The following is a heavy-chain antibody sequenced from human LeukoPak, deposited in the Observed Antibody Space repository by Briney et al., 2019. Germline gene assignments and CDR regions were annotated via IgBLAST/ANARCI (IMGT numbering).Heavy chain of an antibody. Sequence: GRSLRLSCAASGLTLSNYAMHWVRQAPGKGLEWVTNISFDGRNTHYVDSVKGRFTISRDNSKNTLYLQMSSLRPEDTAVYYCTLGPATDYYDTSGYCDYWGQGTLVTVSS. V-gene: IGHV3-30*04. J-gene: IGHJ4*02. D-gene: IGHD3-22*01. CDR1: GLTLSNYA. CDR3: TLGPATDYYDTSGYCDY. CDR2: ISFDGRNT.